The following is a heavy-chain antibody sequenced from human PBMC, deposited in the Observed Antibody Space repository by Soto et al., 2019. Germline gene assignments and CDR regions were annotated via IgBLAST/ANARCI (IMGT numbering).Heavy chain of an antibody. V-gene: IGHV3-74*01. D-gene: IGHD2-15*01. CDR3: ARGIKNYYGVDV. CDR1: GFTFSSYW. CDR2: MKYDGSST. J-gene: IGHJ6*02. Sequence: EVQLVESGGGLVQPGGSLRLSCTASGFTFSSYWMHWVRQAPGKGLVWVSRMKYDGSSTSYADSVKGRFTISRDNAKNTVHLQMNSLRAEDTAVYYCARGIKNYYGVDVWGQGTTVPVSS.